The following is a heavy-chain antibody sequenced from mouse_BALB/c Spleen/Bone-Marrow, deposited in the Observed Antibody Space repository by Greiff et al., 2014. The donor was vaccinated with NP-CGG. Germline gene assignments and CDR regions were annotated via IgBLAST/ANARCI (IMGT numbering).Heavy chain of an antibody. Sequence: QVQLKESGAELVRPGSSVKISCKASGYAFSSYWMNWVKQRPGQGLEWIGRIYPGDGDTNYNGKFKGKATLTADKSSSTAYMQLSSLTSEDSAVYFCARWITTVVAPYVMDYWGQGTSVTVSS. CDR2: IYPGDGDT. CDR1: GYAFSSYW. V-gene: IGHV1-80*01. D-gene: IGHD1-1*01. CDR3: ARWITTVVAPYVMDY. J-gene: IGHJ4*01.